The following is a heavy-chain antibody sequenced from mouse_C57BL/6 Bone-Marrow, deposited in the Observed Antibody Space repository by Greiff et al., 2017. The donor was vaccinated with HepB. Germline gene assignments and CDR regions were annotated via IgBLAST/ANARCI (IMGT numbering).Heavy chain of an antibody. CDR3: TSGEGFAY. D-gene: IGHD3-1*01. CDR2: IDPETGGT. Sequence: QVQLQQSGAELVRPGASVTLSCKASGYTFTDYEMHWVKQTPVHGLEWIGAIDPETGGTAYNQKFKGKAILTADKSSSPAYMELRSLTSEDSAVYYCTSGEGFAYWGQGTLVTVSA. CDR1: GYTFTDYE. J-gene: IGHJ3*01. V-gene: IGHV1-15*01.